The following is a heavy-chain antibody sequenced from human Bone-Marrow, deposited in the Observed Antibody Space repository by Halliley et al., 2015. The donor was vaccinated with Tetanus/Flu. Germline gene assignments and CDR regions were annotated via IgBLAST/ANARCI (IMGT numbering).Heavy chain of an antibody. CDR3: ARRQGIAVSDDNYYYGWDV. D-gene: IGHD6-19*01. CDR1: GYSFSDYW. V-gene: IGHV5-51*01. J-gene: IGHJ6*02. CDR2: IFPGDSET. Sequence: QLVQSGAEVKKPGESLKISCKGSGYSFSDYWIGWVRQMPGQGLESMGIIFPGDSETRYGQSFQGQVTISADPSISTAYLQWSSLKASDSAIYFCARRQGIAVSDDNYYYGWDVWGQGTTVTV.